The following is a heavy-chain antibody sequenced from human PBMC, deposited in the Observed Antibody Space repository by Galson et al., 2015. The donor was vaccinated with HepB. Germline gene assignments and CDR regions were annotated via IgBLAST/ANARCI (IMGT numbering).Heavy chain of an antibody. CDR1: GFTFTSSA. Sequence: SVKVSCKASGFTFTSSAMQWVRQARGQRLEWIGWIVVGSGNTNYAQKFQERVTITRDMSTSTAYMELSSLRSEDTAVYYCAADTYYYDSSGYGPLWFDPWGQGTLVTVSS. CDR3: AADTYYYDSSGYGPLWFDP. J-gene: IGHJ5*02. D-gene: IGHD3-22*01. V-gene: IGHV1-58*02. CDR2: IVVGSGNT.